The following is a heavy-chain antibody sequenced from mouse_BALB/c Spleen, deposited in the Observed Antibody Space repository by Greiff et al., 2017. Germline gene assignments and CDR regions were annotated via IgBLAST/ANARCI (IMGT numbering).Heavy chain of an antibody. D-gene: IGHD1-1*01. CDR1: GYTFTSYW. J-gene: IGHJ4*01. CDR2: IAPGSGST. V-gene: IGHV1S41*01. CDR3: ARNYGSSYPYAMDY. Sequence: DLVKPGASVKLSCKASGYTFTSYWINWIKQRPGQGLEWIGRIAPGSGSTYYNEMFKGKATLTVETSSSTAYIQLSSLSSEDSAVYFCARNYGSSYPYAMDYWGQGTSVTVSS.